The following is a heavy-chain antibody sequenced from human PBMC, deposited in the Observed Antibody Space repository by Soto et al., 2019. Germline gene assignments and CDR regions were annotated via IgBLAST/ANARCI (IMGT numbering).Heavy chain of an antibody. J-gene: IGHJ6*02. CDR2: IIPIFGTA. Sequence: SVKVSCKASGGTFSSYAISWVRQAPGQGLEWMGGIIPIFGTANYARKFQGRVTITADESTSTAYMELSSLRSEDTAVYYCARLRYFDWLPDYYGMDVWGQGTTVTVSS. D-gene: IGHD3-9*01. V-gene: IGHV1-69*13. CDR1: GGTFSSYA. CDR3: ARLRYFDWLPDYYGMDV.